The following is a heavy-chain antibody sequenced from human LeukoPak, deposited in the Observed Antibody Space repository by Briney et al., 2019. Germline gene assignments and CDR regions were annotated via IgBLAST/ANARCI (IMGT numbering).Heavy chain of an antibody. Sequence: SVKVSCKASGGTFSSYAISWVRQAPGQGLEWMGGIIPIFGTANYAQKFQGRVTITTDESTSTAYMELGSLRSEDTAVYYCARSGYSYGYSDYWGQGTLVTVSS. CDR1: GGTFSSYA. J-gene: IGHJ4*02. V-gene: IGHV1-69*05. CDR3: ARSGYSYGYSDY. D-gene: IGHD5-18*01. CDR2: IIPIFGTA.